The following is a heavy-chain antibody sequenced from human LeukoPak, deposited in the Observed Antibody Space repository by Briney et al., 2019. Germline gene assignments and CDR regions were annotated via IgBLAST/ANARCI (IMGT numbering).Heavy chain of an antibody. CDR2: ISYDGSNK. J-gene: IGHJ4*02. CDR1: GDTFSSYG. D-gene: IGHD4-17*01. CDR3: AKPTTVTTSYFDY. V-gene: IGHV3-30*18. Sequence: SCKASGDTFSSYGMHWVRQAPGKGLEWVAVISYDGSNKYYADSVKGRFTISRDNSKNTLYLQMNSLRAEDTAVYYCAKPTTVTTSYFDYWGQGTLVTVSS.